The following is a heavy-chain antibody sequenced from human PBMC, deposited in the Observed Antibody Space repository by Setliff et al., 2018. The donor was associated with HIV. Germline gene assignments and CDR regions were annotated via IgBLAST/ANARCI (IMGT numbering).Heavy chain of an antibody. Sequence: KSSETLSLTCAVSGFSISSGYYWGWIRQPPGKGLEWVGAIYHSGSSYYSPSLKSRVTLFLDSSKNQFSLKLTSVTAADTAVYYCAQLIAVGGIDYWGQGTLVTVSS. J-gene: IGHJ4*02. CDR1: GFSISSGYY. D-gene: IGHD6-19*01. V-gene: IGHV4-38-2*01. CDR3: AQLIAVGGIDY. CDR2: IYHSGSS.